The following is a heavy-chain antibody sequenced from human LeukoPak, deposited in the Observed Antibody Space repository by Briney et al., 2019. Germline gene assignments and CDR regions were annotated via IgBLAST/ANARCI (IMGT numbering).Heavy chain of an antibody. J-gene: IGHJ2*01. D-gene: IGHD3-10*01. CDR3: TRVGDHYHWYFDL. Sequence: GGSLRLSCAASGFSVGSYYMNWDRQAPGKGLEWVSIIYSGGSTYYADSVKGRFTVSRDFSDNTLSLQMNSLRAEDTAVYYCTRVGDHYHWYFDLWGRGTLVTVSS. CDR2: IYSGGST. V-gene: IGHV3-53*01. CDR1: GFSVGSYY.